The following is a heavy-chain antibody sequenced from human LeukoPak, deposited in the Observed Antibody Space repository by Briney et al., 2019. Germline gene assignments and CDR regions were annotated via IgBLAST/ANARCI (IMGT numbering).Heavy chain of an antibody. CDR2: IIPIFGTA. CDR1: GGTFSSYA. V-gene: IGHV1-69*06. CDR3: AREPLALAGRASYFDY. D-gene: IGHD6-19*01. J-gene: IGHJ4*02. Sequence: SVKVSCKASGGTFSSYAISWVRQAPGQGLEWMGGIIPIFGTANYAQKFQGRVTITADKSTSTAYMELSSLRSEDTAVYYCAREPLALAGRASYFDYWGQGTLVTVSS.